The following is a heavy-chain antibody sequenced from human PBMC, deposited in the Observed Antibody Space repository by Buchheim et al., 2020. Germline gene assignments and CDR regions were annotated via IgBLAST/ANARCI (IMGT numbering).Heavy chain of an antibody. CDR1: GGSISSYY. D-gene: IGHD6-19*01. CDR2: IYYSGST. CDR3: ARITVAGTYGMDV. J-gene: IGHJ6*02. Sequence: QVQPQESGPGLVKPSETLSLTCTVSGGSISSYYWSWIRQPPGKGLEWIGYIYYSGSTNYNPSLKSRVTISVDTSKNQFSLKLSSVTAADTAVYYCARITVAGTYGMDVWGQGTT. V-gene: IGHV4-59*08.